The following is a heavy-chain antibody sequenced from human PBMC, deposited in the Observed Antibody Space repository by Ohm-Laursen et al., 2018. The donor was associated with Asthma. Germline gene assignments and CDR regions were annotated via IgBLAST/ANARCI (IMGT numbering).Heavy chain of an antibody. D-gene: IGHD3-22*01. CDR2: ISYDGSNK. Sequence: SLRLSCAASGFTFSSYAMHWVRQAPGKGLEWVAVISYDGSNKYYADSVKGRFTISRGNSKNTLYLQMNSLRSEDTAVYYCARVFQSYDSSGYPDYYYYYGMDVWGQGTAVTVSS. CDR3: ARVFQSYDSSGYPDYYYYYGMDV. CDR1: GFTFSSYA. J-gene: IGHJ6*02. V-gene: IGHV3-30-3*01.